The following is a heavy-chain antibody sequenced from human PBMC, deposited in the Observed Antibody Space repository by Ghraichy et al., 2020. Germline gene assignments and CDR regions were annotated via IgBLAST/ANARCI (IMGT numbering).Heavy chain of an antibody. Sequence: GSLRLSCAASGFTFSSYAMSWVRQAPGKGLEWVSAISGSGGSTYYADSVKGRFTISRDNSKNTLYLQMNSLRAEDTAVYYCAKDHINYCSGGSCPDPGWFDPWGQGTLVTVSS. CDR1: GFTFSSYA. CDR3: AKDHINYCSGGSCPDPGWFDP. CDR2: ISGSGGST. J-gene: IGHJ5*02. D-gene: IGHD2-15*01. V-gene: IGHV3-23*01.